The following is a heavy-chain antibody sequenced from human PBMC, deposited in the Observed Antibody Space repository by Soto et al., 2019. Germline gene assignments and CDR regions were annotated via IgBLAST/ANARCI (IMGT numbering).Heavy chain of an antibody. CDR3: ANGYSYGPSYYYYMDV. Sequence: QVQLVESGGGLVKPGGSLRLSCAASGFTFSDYYMSWIRQAPGKGLEWVSYISTSGSTIYYADSVKGGFTSSRDNAKNSVYLQMDSLRAEDTAVYYCANGYSYGPSYYYYMDVWGKGTTVTVSS. D-gene: IGHD5-18*01. CDR2: ISTSGSTI. V-gene: IGHV3-11*01. J-gene: IGHJ6*03. CDR1: GFTFSDYY.